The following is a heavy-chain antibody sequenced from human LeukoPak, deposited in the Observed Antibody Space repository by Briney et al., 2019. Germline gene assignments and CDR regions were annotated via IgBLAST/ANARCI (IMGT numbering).Heavy chain of an antibody. CDR3: ARERGPVGIVGATFDY. Sequence: ASVKVSCKASGGTFSSYAISWVRQAPGQGLEWMGRIIPIFGTANYAQKFQGRVTITTDESTSTAYMELSSLRSEDTAVYYCARERGPVGIVGATFDYWGQGTLVTVSS. V-gene: IGHV1-69*05. J-gene: IGHJ4*02. D-gene: IGHD1-26*01. CDR2: IIPIFGTA. CDR1: GGTFSSYA.